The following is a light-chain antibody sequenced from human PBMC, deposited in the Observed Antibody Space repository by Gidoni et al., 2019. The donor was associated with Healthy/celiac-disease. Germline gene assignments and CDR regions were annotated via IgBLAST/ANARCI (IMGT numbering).Light chain of an antibody. CDR3: QQYGSSPT. Sequence: IVLTPSPGTLSLSPGERPTLSCSPSQSISSSYLSWYQQKPGQAPRLIIYGASSRATGTPDRFSGSGSGTDFTLTISRLEPEDFAVYYWQQYGSSPTFGQGTKVEIK. V-gene: IGKV3-20*01. CDR2: GAS. J-gene: IGKJ1*01. CDR1: QSISSSY.